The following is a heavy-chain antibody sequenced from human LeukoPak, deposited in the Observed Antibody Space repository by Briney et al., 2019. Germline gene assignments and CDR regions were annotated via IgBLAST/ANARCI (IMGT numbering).Heavy chain of an antibody. J-gene: IGHJ4*01. D-gene: IGHD3-22*01. CDR3: ARLEDRIRGLIARPFDY. Sequence: SETLSLTCTVSGGSISSSSYYWGWIRQPPGKGLEWIGSIYYSGSTYHNPSLKSRVTISVDTSKNQFSLKLSSVTAADTAVYYCARLEDRIRGLIARPFDYWGQGTLVTVSS. CDR1: GGSISSSSYY. V-gene: IGHV4-39*07. CDR2: IYYSGST.